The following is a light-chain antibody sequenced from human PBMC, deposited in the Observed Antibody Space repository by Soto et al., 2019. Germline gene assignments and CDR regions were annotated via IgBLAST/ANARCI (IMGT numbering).Light chain of an antibody. J-gene: IGKJ4*01. V-gene: IGKV1-5*03. Sequence: DIQLTQSPSTLSASVGDRVTNTCRASQSINSWLAWYQQRPGKAPKLLVYKASSLESGVPSRFSGSGSGTEFTLTISTLQPDDFATYYCQQYEAYPLTFGGGTKVEI. CDR3: QQYEAYPLT. CDR1: QSINSW. CDR2: KAS.